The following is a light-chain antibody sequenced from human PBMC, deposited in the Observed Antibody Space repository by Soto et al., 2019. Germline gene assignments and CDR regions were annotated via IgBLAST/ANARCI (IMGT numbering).Light chain of an antibody. CDR3: QQYVHSPHT. J-gene: IGKJ2*01. CDR2: GAS. CDR1: QRITWNY. V-gene: IGKV3-20*01. Sequence: DIVLTQSPGTLSLSPGETATLSCRAGQRITWNYVAWYQQKPGQAPSLRIYGASIRATGVPDRFSGSGSGTDFTPTISRLEPEDFAVYYCQQYVHSPHTFGQGTNPEIK.